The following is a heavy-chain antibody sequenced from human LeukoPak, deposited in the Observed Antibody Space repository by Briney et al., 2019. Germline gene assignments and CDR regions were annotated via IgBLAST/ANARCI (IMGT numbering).Heavy chain of an antibody. CDR2: IYHSGST. Sequence: SETLSLTCTVSGGSISSGGYYWSWIRQPPGKGLEWIGYIYHSGSTYYNPSLKSRVTISVDRSKNQFPLKLSSVTAADTAVYYCARAGVPAAFRTPFDYWGQGTLVTVSS. V-gene: IGHV4-30-2*01. CDR1: GGSISSGGYY. D-gene: IGHD2-2*01. CDR3: ARAGVPAAFRTPFDY. J-gene: IGHJ4*02.